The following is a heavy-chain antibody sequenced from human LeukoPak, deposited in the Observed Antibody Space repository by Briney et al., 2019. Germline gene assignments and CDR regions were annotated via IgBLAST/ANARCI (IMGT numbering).Heavy chain of an antibody. CDR1: GGSISNITNSNW. Sequence: ETLSLTCAVSGGSISNITNSNWWSWVRQPPGKGLVWIGSIYYSGSTYYDPSLKSRVTISVDTSKNQFSLKLSSVTAADTAVYYCARNQGYSSGWAFDYWGQGTLVTVSS. V-gene: IGHV4-39*07. CDR2: IYYSGST. D-gene: IGHD6-19*01. CDR3: ARNQGYSSGWAFDY. J-gene: IGHJ4*02.